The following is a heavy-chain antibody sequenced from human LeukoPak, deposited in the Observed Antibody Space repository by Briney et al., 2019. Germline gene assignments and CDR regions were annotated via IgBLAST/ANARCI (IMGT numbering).Heavy chain of an antibody. D-gene: IGHD6-25*01. J-gene: IGHJ3*02. CDR2: ISYDGSNK. CDR1: GFTFSSYA. CDR3: ARDRLDAFDI. Sequence: PGRSLRLSCAASGFTFSSYAMHWVRQAPGKGLEWVAVISYDGSNKYYADSVKGRFIISRDNSKNTLYLQMNSLRAEDTAVYYCARDRLDAFDIWGQGTMVTVSS. V-gene: IGHV3-30*04.